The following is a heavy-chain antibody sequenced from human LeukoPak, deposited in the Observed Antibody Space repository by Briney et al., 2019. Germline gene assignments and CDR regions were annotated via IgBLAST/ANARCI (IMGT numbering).Heavy chain of an antibody. CDR3: ARGVYYYGSGRFDP. V-gene: IGHV4-30-4*01. CDR2: IYYSGGT. CDR1: GGSISSGDYY. D-gene: IGHD3-10*01. Sequence: SQTLSLTRTVSGGSISSGDYYWSWIRQPPGKGLEWIGYIYYSGGTYYNPSLKSRVTISVDTSKNQFSLKLSSVTAADTAVYYCARGVYYYGSGRFDPWGQGTLVTVSS. J-gene: IGHJ5*02.